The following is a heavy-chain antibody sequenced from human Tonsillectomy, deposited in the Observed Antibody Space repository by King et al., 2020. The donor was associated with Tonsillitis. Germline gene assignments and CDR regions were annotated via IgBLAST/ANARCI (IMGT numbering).Heavy chain of an antibody. CDR2: TYYRSKWYN. D-gene: IGHD1-7*01. V-gene: IGHV6-1*01. CDR3: VRDELELRNNYYYYYGMDV. J-gene: IGHJ6*01. CDR1: GDSVSRNSAA. Sequence: VQLQQSGPGLVKPSQTLSLTCAISGDSVSRNSAAWNWIRQSPSRGLECLGRTYYRSKWYNDYSISLKGRITIKPDTSKNQFSLQLKSVTPEDTAVYYCVRDELELRNNYYYYYGMDVWGQGTTVTVSS.